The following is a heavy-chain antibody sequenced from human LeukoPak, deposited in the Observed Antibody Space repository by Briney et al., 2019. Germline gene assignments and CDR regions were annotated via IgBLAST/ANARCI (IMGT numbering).Heavy chain of an antibody. CDR2: INPDGRDT. Sequence: GGSLRLSCVVSGFTFNRCWMNWVRQAPGKGLEWVAHINPDGRDTYYVDSVKGRFTISRDNAQNSMYLQMNSLRVEDTAVYYCTSWGDTTAEYFQRWGQGTLVSVSS. CDR1: GFTFNRCW. CDR3: TSWGDTTAEYFQR. D-gene: IGHD2-21*02. J-gene: IGHJ1*01. V-gene: IGHV3-7*01.